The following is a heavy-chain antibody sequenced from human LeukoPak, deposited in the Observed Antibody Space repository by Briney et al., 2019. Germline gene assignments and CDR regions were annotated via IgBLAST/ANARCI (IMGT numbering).Heavy chain of an antibody. Sequence: SETLSLTCTVSGDSISSYYCSWIRQPPGKGLEWIGSIYYSGSTQYNPSLKSRVTISVDTSKNQFSLKLRSVTAADTAVYYCATSPQYGGYWGQGTLVTVSS. CDR2: IYYSGST. CDR1: GDSISSYY. V-gene: IGHV4-59*05. CDR3: ATSPQYGGY. D-gene: IGHD4-23*01. J-gene: IGHJ4*02.